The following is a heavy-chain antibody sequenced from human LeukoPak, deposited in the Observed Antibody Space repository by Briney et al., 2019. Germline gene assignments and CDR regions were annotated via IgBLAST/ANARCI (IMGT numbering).Heavy chain of an antibody. CDR2: ISSSGSTI. CDR3: ARSTVTTFFDY. Sequence: GGSLRLSCAASGFTFSSYEMNWVRQAPGKGLEWVSYISSSGSTIYYADSVKGRFTISRDNAKNSLYLQMNSLRAEYTAVYYCARSTVTTFFDYWGQGTLVTVSS. CDR1: GFTFSSYE. J-gene: IGHJ4*02. D-gene: IGHD4-17*01. V-gene: IGHV3-48*03.